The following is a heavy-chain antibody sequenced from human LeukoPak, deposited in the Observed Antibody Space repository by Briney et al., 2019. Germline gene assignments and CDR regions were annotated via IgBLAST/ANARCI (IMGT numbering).Heavy chain of an antibody. CDR2: IHPSTGNP. CDR3: GRDPKLGIRGYTYGYIDY. D-gene: IGHD5-18*01. CDR1: GYTFTNYA. Sequence: ASVKVSFKASGYTFTNYAMHWVRQAPGQGLEWMGWIHPSTGNPTYAQGFTGRFVFSLDTSVSTTYLQISGLQADDTAVYYCGRDPKLGIRGYTYGYIDYWGQGTLVTVSS. V-gene: IGHV7-4-1*02. J-gene: IGHJ4*02.